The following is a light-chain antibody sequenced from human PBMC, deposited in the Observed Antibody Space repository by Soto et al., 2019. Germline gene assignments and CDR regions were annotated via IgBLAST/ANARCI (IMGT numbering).Light chain of an antibody. CDR3: QQYESAPLT. CDR2: GAS. CDR1: QSVSSTY. V-gene: IGKV3-20*01. J-gene: IGKJ4*01. Sequence: EILLTQSPGTLSSSPGERATLSCRASQSVSSTYLDWYQQKPGQAPRLLIYGASSRATGIPDRFSGSGSGTDFTLTISRLEPEDFAVYYCQQYESAPLTFGGGTKVEIK.